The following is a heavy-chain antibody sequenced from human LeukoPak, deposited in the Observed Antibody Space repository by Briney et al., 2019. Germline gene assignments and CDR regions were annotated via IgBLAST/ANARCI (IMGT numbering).Heavy chain of an antibody. CDR2: IYSDGST. D-gene: IGHD3-16*01. CDR3: ARGRAITFGGVMLGAFDI. CDR1: GFTVSSNY. Sequence: GGSLRLSCAASGFTVSSNYMSWVRQVPGKGLEWVSGIYSDGSTYYGDSVKGRLTISRDNSKNTLFLQMNSLRGEDTAVYYCARGRAITFGGVMLGAFDIWGQGTTVTVSS. V-gene: IGHV3-66*01. J-gene: IGHJ3*02.